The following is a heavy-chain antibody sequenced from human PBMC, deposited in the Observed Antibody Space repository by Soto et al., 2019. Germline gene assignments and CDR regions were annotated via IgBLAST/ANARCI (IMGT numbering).Heavy chain of an antibody. V-gene: IGHV1-18*04. CDR2: ISVDNGNT. CDR1: GYTFTSYG. Sequence: QVQLVQSGAEVKKPGGSVKVSCKASGYTFTSYGISWVRQAPGQGLEWMGWISVDNGNTNYAQKFQGRVTMTTDTSTNTVYMELRGLRSDDTAVYYCARDWSSLWGQGTLVTVSS. D-gene: IGHD1-26*01. CDR3: ARDWSSL. J-gene: IGHJ4*02.